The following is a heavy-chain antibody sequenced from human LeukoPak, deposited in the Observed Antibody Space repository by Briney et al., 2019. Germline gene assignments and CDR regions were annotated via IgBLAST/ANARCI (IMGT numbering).Heavy chain of an antibody. V-gene: IGHV3-30*18. J-gene: IGHJ4*02. D-gene: IGHD3-22*01. Sequence: PGGSLRLSCAASGFTFSSYGMHWVRQAPGKGLEWVAVISYDGSNKYYADSVKGRFTISRDSSKNTLYLQMNSLRAEDTAVYYCAKVGSLYYYDSSGSLDYWGQGTLVTVSS. CDR1: GFTFSSYG. CDR3: AKVGSLYYYDSSGSLDY. CDR2: ISYDGSNK.